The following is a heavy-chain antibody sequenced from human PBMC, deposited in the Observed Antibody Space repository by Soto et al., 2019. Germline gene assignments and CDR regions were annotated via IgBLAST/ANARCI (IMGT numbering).Heavy chain of an antibody. V-gene: IGHV3-30*18. CDR2: TSFDGGKK. J-gene: IGHJ6*02. CDR3: AKVIDYGSEIYNRDYYYYGMDV. CDR1: GFTFSNPG. D-gene: IGHD3-10*01. Sequence: GGALRLSFSTSGFTFSNPGMHWVRPGPGGGVGWGGVTSFDGGKKYYADSVNGRFTVSRDNSNNTLYLQMNSLRVEDTAVYYCAKVIDYGSEIYNRDYYYYGMDVWGRGTTVTVSS.